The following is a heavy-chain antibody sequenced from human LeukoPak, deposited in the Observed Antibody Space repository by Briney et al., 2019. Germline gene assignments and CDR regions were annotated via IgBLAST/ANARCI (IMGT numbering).Heavy chain of an antibody. CDR2: IYYSGST. CDR3: ARGSVVPAAIGSFRYYYGMDV. V-gene: IGHV4-39*07. J-gene: IGHJ6*02. CDR1: GGSISSENYY. Sequence: SETLSLTCTVSGGSISSENYYWGWIRQPPGKGLEWIGSIYYSGSTYHNPSLKSRITISVDTSKRQFSLKLSSVTAADTAVYYCARGSVVPAAIGSFRYYYGMDVWGQGTTVTVSS. D-gene: IGHD2-2*01.